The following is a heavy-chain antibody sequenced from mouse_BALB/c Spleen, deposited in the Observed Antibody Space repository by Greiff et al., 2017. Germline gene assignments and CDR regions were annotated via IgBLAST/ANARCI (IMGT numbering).Heavy chain of an antibody. CDR3: AREDGNYRSYYAMDY. J-gene: IGHJ4*01. V-gene: IGHV7-3*02. Sequence: EVMLVESGGGLVQPGGSLRLSCATSGFTFTDYYMSWVRQPPGKALEWLGFIRNKANGYTTEYSASVKGRFTISRDNSQSILYLQMNTLRAEDSATYYCAREDGNYRSYYAMDYWGQGTSVTVSS. CDR2: IRNKANGYTT. CDR1: GFTFTDYY. D-gene: IGHD2-1*01.